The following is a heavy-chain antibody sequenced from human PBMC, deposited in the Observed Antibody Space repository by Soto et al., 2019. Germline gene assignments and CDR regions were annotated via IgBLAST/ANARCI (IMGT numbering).Heavy chain of an antibody. CDR2: IIPIFGTA. CDR3: ARQITILNPFDY. Sequence: QVQLVQSGAEVKKPGSSVKVSSKATGGTFSTYVISWVRQAPGQGLEWMGGIIPIFGTANYAQKFQGRVTISADESTSTAYMELSSLRSEDTAVYYCARQITILNPFDYWGQGTLVTVSP. J-gene: IGHJ4*02. V-gene: IGHV1-69*12. CDR1: GGTFSTYV. D-gene: IGHD3-3*01.